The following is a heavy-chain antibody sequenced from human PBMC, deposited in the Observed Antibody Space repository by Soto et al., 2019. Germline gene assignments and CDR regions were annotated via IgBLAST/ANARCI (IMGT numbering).Heavy chain of an antibody. CDR1: GFTFSSYA. V-gene: IGHV3-30-3*01. D-gene: IGHD2-21*02. CDR2: ISYDGSNK. Sequence: QVQLVESGGGVVQPGRSLRLSCAASGFTFSSYAMHWVRQAPGKGLEWVAVISYDGSNKYYADSVKGRFTISRDNSKNTLYLQMNGLVAEDTAVYYCARDSDGVVVTAKLDYWGQGALVTVSS. CDR3: ARDSDGVVVTAKLDY. J-gene: IGHJ4*02.